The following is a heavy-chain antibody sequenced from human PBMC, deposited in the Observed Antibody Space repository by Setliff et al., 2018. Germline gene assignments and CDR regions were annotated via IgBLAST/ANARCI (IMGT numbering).Heavy chain of an antibody. CDR1: GFTFSSYG. V-gene: IGHV3-33*01. J-gene: IGHJ6*03. CDR3: ARSRYTSRWYEMSAMDV. D-gene: IGHD6-13*01. CDR2: IWYDGTNK. Sequence: PGGSLRLSCAASGFTFSSYGMHWVRQAPGKGLEWVAVIWYDGTNKYYADSVKGRFTISRDNSKNTLYVQMNSLRPEDTAVYYCARSRYTSRWYEMSAMDVWGKGTTVTVS.